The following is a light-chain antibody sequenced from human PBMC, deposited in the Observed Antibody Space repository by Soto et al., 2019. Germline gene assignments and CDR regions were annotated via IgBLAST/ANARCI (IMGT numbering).Light chain of an antibody. J-gene: IGLJ2*01. V-gene: IGLV1-44*01. Sequence: QSVLTQPPSASGTPGQRVTISCSGSNSNIGSNTVNWYQQLPRTAPKLLIHTNNQRPSGVADRFSGSKSGTSASLTISGLQSDDEADYFCASWDDRLNGWLFGGGTKLTVL. CDR2: TNN. CDR1: NSNIGSNT. CDR3: ASWDDRLNGWL.